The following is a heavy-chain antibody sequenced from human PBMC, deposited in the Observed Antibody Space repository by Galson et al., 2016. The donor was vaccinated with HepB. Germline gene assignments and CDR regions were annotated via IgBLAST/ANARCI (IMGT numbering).Heavy chain of an antibody. V-gene: IGHV4-34*01. CDR1: GGSLSGHY. Sequence: SETLSLTCAVSGGSLSGHYWTWIRQPPGRGLEWIGEIHRSGNTNYSPSLRSRVSISEDRSQNQVSLRLNSVTAADTAIYYCAAPLWFGLHPEYWGQGALVTVSS. J-gene: IGHJ4*02. D-gene: IGHD3-10*01. CDR2: IHRSGNT. CDR3: AAPLWFGLHPEY.